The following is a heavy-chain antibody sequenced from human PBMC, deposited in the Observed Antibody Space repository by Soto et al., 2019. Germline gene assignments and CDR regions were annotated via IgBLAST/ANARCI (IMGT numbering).Heavy chain of an antibody. Sequence: SETLSLTXTVSGVSITTSSYYWGWIRQTPGKGLEWIGSIYYSGETYYNPSLGSRVTISIDRSKNLFSLNLTSVTAADTAIYYCARHGSLWGQGALVTVSS. J-gene: IGHJ4*02. CDR2: IYYSGET. CDR3: ARHGSL. CDR1: GVSITTSSYY. V-gene: IGHV4-39*01.